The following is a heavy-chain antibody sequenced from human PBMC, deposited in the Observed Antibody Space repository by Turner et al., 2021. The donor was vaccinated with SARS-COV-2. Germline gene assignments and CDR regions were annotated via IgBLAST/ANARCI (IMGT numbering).Heavy chain of an antibody. CDR1: GFTYCSYA. D-gene: IGHD1-26*01. CDR2: ITYDGSNK. CDR3: ARGRSGNYHPRMGFDP. J-gene: IGHJ5*02. V-gene: IGHV3-30-3*01. Sequence: QVQLLESEGGVVQPGRFLRPTRAPSGFTYCSYAMPWVRQDRGKGRECEEVITYDGSNKYYADSMKGRFTIYRDNTKHTLYLQMNRLRAEDAAVYYCARGRSGNYHPRMGFDPWGQGTLVTVSS.